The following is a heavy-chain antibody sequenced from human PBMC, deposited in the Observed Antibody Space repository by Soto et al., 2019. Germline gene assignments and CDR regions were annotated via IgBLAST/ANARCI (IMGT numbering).Heavy chain of an antibody. Sequence: SETLSLTCTVSGGSISSYYLSWIRQPPGKGLEWIGYIYYSGSTNYTPSLKSRFTISVDTSKNQFSLKLSSLTAADTAVYYCARSMVRGVFITYYFYGMDDWGQGTMVTVSS. CDR1: GGSISSYY. CDR3: ARSMVRGVFITYYFYGMDD. CDR2: IYYSGST. D-gene: IGHD3-10*01. V-gene: IGHV4-59*01. J-gene: IGHJ6*02.